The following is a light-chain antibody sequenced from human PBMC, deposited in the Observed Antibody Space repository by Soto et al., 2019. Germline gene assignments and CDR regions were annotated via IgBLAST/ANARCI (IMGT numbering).Light chain of an antibody. CDR2: RNN. CDR1: SSNIGKNY. V-gene: IGLV1-47*01. J-gene: IGLJ3*02. CDR3: SVWDANLSAWV. Sequence: QSVLTQPPSASGTPGQRVTISCSGSSSNIGKNYVYWYQQLPGTTPKLLIYRNNQRPSGVPDQFSGYKSGTSASLAISGLRSEDGADYYCSVWDANLSAWVFVGGTKLTVL.